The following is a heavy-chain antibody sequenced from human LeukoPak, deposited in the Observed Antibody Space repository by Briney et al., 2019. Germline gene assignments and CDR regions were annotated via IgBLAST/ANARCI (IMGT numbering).Heavy chain of an antibody. D-gene: IGHD7-27*01. Sequence: PGGFLRLSCAASGFTFNSYWMHWVRQAPGKGPVWVSRINSDGSSTNYADSVKGRFTISRDNAKNTLYLQMNSLRAEDTAVYYCARDTLGPWGQGTLVTVSS. CDR3: ARDTLGP. J-gene: IGHJ4*02. CDR1: GFTFNSYW. CDR2: INSDGSST. V-gene: IGHV3-74*01.